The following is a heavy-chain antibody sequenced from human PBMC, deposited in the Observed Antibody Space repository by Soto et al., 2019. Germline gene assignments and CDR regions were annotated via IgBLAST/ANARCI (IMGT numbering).Heavy chain of an antibody. CDR1: GGSISSGGYY. D-gene: IGHD5-18*01. CDR3: ARDRVQLWLQSIKPDYYYGMDV. V-gene: IGHV4-31*03. CDR2: IYYSGST. Sequence: TLSLTCTVSGGSISSGGYYWSWIRQHPGKGLEWIGYIYYSGSTYYNPSLKSRVTISVDTSKNQFSLKLSSVTAADTAVYYCARDRVQLWLQSIKPDYYYGMDVWGQGTTVTVSS. J-gene: IGHJ6*02.